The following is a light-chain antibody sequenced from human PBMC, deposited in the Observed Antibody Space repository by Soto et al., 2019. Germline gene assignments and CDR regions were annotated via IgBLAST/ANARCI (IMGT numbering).Light chain of an antibody. CDR3: NSYAGSNNV. V-gene: IGLV2-8*01. CDR1: ISDVGGYNY. CDR2: EVS. Sequence: QSMIAKPPSASGSPGQSVPLSCTGTISDVGGYNYVSWYQQHPGKAPKLMIYEVSQRPSGVPDRFSGSKSGNTASLTVSGLQAEDEADYYCNSYAGSNNVFGTGTKVTVL. J-gene: IGLJ1*01.